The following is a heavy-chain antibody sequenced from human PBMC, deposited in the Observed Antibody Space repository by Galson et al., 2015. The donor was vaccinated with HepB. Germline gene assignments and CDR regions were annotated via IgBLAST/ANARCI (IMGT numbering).Heavy chain of an antibody. J-gene: IGHJ6*02. V-gene: IGHV1-69*04. CDR3: ARDQSSHWGVVITYYYYGMDV. Sequence: SVKVSCKASGGTFSSYAISWVRQAPGQGLEWMGRIIPILGIANYAQKFQGRVTITADKSTSTAYMELSSLRSEDTAVYYCARDQSSHWGVVITYYYYGMDVWVQGTTVTVSS. CDR1: GGTFSSYA. D-gene: IGHD3-22*01. CDR2: IIPILGIA.